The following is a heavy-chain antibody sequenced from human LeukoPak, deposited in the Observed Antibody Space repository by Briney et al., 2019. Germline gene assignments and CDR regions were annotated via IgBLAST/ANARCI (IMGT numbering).Heavy chain of an antibody. CDR1: GYIFTGYW. D-gene: IGHD6-19*01. CDR2: MYPSDSDT. CDR3: ARGLPSSGYFD. Sequence: GGSLKISCKASGYIFTGYWIGWVRQMPGKSLEWMGTMYPSDSDTRYSPSVEGHVTISTDKSGSVAFLEWTSLKTSDSAIYYCARGLPSSGYFDWGQGTLITVSS. J-gene: IGHJ4*02. V-gene: IGHV5-51*01.